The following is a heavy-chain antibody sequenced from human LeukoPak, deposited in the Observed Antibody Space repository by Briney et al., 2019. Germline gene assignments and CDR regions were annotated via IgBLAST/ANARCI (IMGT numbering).Heavy chain of an antibody. CDR3: AKDFLGFLEWLPPDY. D-gene: IGHD3-3*02. Sequence: GGSLRLSCAASGFTFSSYGIHWVRQAPGKGREWVALIWYDGSNKYYVDSVKGRFTISTDNSKNTLYLQMNSLRAEDTAVYYCAKDFLGFLEWLPPDYWGQGTLVTVSS. CDR1: GFTFSSYG. CDR2: IWYDGSNK. V-gene: IGHV3-30*02. J-gene: IGHJ4*02.